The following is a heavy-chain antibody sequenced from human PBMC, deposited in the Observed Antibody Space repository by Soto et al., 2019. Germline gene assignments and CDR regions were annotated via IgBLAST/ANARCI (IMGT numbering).Heavy chain of an antibody. V-gene: IGHV3-23*01. CDR3: AKDLVPEQWLVQSHCDP. D-gene: IGHD6-19*01. J-gene: IGHJ5*02. CDR1: GFTFSSYA. CDR2: ISGSGGST. Sequence: GGSLRLSCAASGFTFSSYAMSWVRQAPGKGLEWVSAISGSGGSTYYADSVKGRFTISRDNSKNTLYLQMNSLRAEDTAVYYCAKDLVPEQWLVQSHCDPWGQGTLVTVSS.